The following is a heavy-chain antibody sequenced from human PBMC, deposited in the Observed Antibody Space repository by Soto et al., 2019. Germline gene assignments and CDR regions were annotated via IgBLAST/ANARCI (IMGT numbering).Heavy chain of an antibody. D-gene: IGHD2-21*02. CDR1: GYTFTAYA. J-gene: IGHJ3*02. V-gene: IGHV1-3*01. Sequence: QVQLVQSGAEVKKPGASVKVSCKASGYTFTAYAIHWVRQAPGQRLEWMGWINAGNGNTKYSQEFQGRVTITRDTSASTAYMELSSLRSEDTAVYYCARVGLRAFDIWGQGTMVTVSS. CDR2: INAGNGNT. CDR3: ARVGLRAFDI.